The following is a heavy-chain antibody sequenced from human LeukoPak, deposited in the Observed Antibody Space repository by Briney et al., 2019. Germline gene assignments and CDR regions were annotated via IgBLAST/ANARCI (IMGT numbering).Heavy chain of an antibody. J-gene: IGHJ4*02. CDR1: GYTFNSFG. V-gene: IGHV1-18*01. D-gene: IGHD2-2*02. CDR3: AREYCSSSRCYNPDF. Sequence: ASVKVSCKASGYTFNSFGISWVRQAPGQGLEWMGWTSAYSDKTIYVQNLQGRVTMTTDTSTSTVYMELRNLRSDDTGVYYCAREYCSSSRCYNPDFWGQGTLVTVSS. CDR2: TSAYSDKT.